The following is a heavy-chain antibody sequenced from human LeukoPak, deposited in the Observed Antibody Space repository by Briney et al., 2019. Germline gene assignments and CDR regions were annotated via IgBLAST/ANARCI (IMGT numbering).Heavy chain of an antibody. CDR1: GVSISSYW. CDR2: IYTSGST. D-gene: IGHD1-7*01. V-gene: IGHV4-4*07. Sequence: PSETLSLTCTVSGVSISSYWWTWIRQPAGKGLEWIGRIYTSGSTNYNPSLESRVTMSVDTSKNQFSLKLSSVTAADTAVYYCARDPIITGTDGYYFDYWGQGTLVTVSS. CDR3: ARDPIITGTDGYYFDY. J-gene: IGHJ4*02.